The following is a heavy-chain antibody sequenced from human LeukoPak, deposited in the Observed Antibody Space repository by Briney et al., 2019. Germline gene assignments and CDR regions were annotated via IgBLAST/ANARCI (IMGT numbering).Heavy chain of an antibody. J-gene: IGHJ4*02. CDR1: GFTFSSYG. Sequence: GGSLRLSCAASGFTFSSYGMHWVRQAPGKGLEWVAVIWYDGSNKYYADSVKGRFTISRDNSKNTLYLQMNSLRAEDTAVYYCARDSRIVATYPDYWGQGTLVTVSS. CDR3: ARDSRIVATYPDY. CDR2: IWYDGSNK. D-gene: IGHD1-26*01. V-gene: IGHV3-33*01.